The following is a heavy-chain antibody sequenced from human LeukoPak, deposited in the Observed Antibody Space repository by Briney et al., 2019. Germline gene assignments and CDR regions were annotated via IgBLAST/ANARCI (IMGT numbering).Heavy chain of an antibody. J-gene: IGHJ4*02. CDR2: IRYDGSDK. D-gene: IGHD3-9*01. Sequence: GSLRLSCAASGFPLRGYGMHWVRQAPGKGLEWVAFIRYDGSDKSYADSVKGRFTISRDNSENTLYLQINSLRVEDTAVYYCAKDTPATGYHLDSWGQGTLVTVSS. V-gene: IGHV3-30*02. CDR3: AKDTPATGYHLDS. CDR1: GFPLRGYG.